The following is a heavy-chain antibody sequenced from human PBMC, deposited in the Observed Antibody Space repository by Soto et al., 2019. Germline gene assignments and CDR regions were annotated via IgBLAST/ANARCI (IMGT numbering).Heavy chain of an antibody. Sequence: GESLKPSCNGSGYSFTSYWIGWVRQMPGKGLEWMGIIYPGDSDTRYSPSFQGQVTISADKSISTAYLQWSSLKASDTAMYYCARQRDVTIFGVVDYYYYGMDVWGQGTTVTV. CDR2: IYPGDSDT. CDR3: ARQRDVTIFGVVDYYYYGMDV. CDR1: GYSFTSYW. D-gene: IGHD3-3*01. J-gene: IGHJ6*02. V-gene: IGHV5-51*01.